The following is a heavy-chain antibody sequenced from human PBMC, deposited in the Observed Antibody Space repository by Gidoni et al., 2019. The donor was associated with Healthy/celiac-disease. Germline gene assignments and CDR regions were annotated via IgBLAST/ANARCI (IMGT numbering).Heavy chain of an antibody. V-gene: IGHV3-23*01. CDR3: AKTSLPAAMSHGYYYMDV. D-gene: IGHD2-2*01. CDR2: FRVSGGST. Sequence: EVQLLESGGGLVQPGGSLRLSCAASGFTFRSYAMSGVRQAPVKGLEWVSAFRVSGGSTYYADSVKGRFTISRDNSKNTLYLQMNSLRAEDTAVYYCAKTSLPAAMSHGYYYMDVWGKGTTVTVSS. CDR1: GFTFRSYA. J-gene: IGHJ6*03.